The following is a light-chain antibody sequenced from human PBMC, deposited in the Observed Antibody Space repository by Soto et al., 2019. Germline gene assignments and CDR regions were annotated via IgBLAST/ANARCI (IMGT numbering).Light chain of an antibody. J-gene: IGLJ1*01. V-gene: IGLV2-8*01. Sequence: QSVLTQPPSASGSPGQSVTVSCTGTSSDIGVYNYVSWYQQHPGKAPKLMIYEVSKRPSGVPDRFSGSKSGNTASLIVSGLQAEDEAYYYCSSYAGSYTLYVFGTGTKVIVL. CDR3: SSYAGSYTLYV. CDR1: SSDIGVYNY. CDR2: EVS.